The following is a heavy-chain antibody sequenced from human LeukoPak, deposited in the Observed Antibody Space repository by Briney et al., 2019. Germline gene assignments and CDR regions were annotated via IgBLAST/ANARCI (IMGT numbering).Heavy chain of an antibody. D-gene: IGHD4-17*01. CDR1: GYSTSSGYY. J-gene: IGHJ6*03. V-gene: IGHV4-38-2*01. CDR3: ARLDYGDYPYYYYYMDV. Sequence: PSETLSLTCAVSGYSTSSGYYWGWIRQPPGKGLEWIGSIYHSGSTYYNPSLKSRVTISVDTSKNQFSLKLSSVTAADTAVYYCARLDYGDYPYYYYYMDVWGKGTTVTVSS. CDR2: IYHSGST.